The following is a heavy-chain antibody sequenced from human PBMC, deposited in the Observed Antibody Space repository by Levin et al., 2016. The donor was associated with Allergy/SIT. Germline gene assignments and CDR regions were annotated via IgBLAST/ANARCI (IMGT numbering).Heavy chain of an antibody. CDR3: ARDVIRFGRGMDV. J-gene: IGHJ6*02. CDR2: IYYSGST. V-gene: IGHV4-31*03. Sequence: SETLSLTCTVSGGSISSGGYYWSWIRQHPGKGLEWIGYIYYSGSTYYNPSLKSRVTISVDTSKNQFSLKLSSVTAADTAVYYCARDVIRFGRGMDVWGQGTTVTVSS. D-gene: IGHD3-10*01. CDR1: GGSISSGGYY.